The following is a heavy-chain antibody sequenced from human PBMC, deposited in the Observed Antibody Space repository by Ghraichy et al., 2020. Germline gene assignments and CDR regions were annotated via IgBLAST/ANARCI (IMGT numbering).Heavy chain of an antibody. J-gene: IGHJ6*02. CDR2: ISGNGGST. CDR3: ASHQTNFYYDSGMDV. CDR1: GFIFYSYA. Sequence: GGSLRLSCAASGFIFYSYAMSWVRQAPGKGLEWVSGISGNGGSTYYADSVKGRFTISRDNSKNTLYLQMNSLRAEDTAVYYCASHQTNFYYDSGMDVWGQGTSVTV. D-gene: IGHD1/OR15-1a*01. V-gene: IGHV3-23*01.